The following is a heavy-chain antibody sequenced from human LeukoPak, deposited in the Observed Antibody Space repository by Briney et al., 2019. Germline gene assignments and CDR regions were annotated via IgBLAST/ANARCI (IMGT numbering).Heavy chain of an antibody. V-gene: IGHV3-30-3*01. Sequence: GRSLRLSCAASGFTFSSYAMHWVRQAPGKGLEWVAVISYDGSNKYYADSVKGRFTISRDNSKNTLYLQMNSLRAEDTAVYYCARDARQSSERVDYWGQGTLVTVSS. CDR1: GFTFSSYA. D-gene: IGHD1-1*01. CDR2: ISYDGSNK. CDR3: ARDARQSSERVDY. J-gene: IGHJ4*02.